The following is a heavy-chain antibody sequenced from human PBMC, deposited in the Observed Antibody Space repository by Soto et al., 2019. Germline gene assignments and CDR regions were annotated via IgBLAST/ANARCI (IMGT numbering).Heavy chain of an antibody. CDR3: ARSGDNYNRLDY. D-gene: IGHD1-1*01. CDR1: GFTFSDYY. CDR2: SSNSGTFS. Sequence: PVGSLRLSCEGSGFTFSDYYISWIRQAPGKGLEWISYSSNSGTFSRYADSVKGRFSISRDNTKNLLCLQMNSLRAEDTAVYYCARSGDNYNRLDYWGQGTPVTVSS. V-gene: IGHV3-11*06. J-gene: IGHJ4*02.